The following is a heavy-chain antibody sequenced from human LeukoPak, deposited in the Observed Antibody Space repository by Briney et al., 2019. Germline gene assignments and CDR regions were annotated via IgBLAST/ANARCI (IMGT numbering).Heavy chain of an antibody. CDR1: GLTFSNYW. CDR3: AREILAPGKTHDY. Sequence: GGSLRLSCAASGLTFSNYWMHWVRQVPGKVLVWVSRINDDGSATFYADSVKGRFTISRDNAKNTLFLQINSLRAEDTAVYYCAREILAPGKTHDYWGQGTLVTVSS. J-gene: IGHJ4*02. V-gene: IGHV3-74*01. CDR2: INDDGSAT.